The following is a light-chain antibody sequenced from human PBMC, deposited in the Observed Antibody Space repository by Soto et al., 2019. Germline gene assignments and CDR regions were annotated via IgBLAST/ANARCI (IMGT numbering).Light chain of an antibody. CDR1: QSIRSW. CDR2: KAS. J-gene: IGKJ4*01. V-gene: IGKV1-5*03. CDR3: QQYDSYCT. Sequence: IKMYQSPSTLSATVGDRVTITCRASQSIRSWLAWYQQKPGKAPRLLIYKASSLESGVPSRFSGSGSGTEFTLTISSLQPDDSATYYCQQYDSYCTFGGGTKVDIK.